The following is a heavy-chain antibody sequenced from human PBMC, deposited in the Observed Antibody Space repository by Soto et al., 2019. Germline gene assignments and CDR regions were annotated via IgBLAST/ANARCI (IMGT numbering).Heavy chain of an antibody. CDR2: ISSSASTI. CDR3: ARVPRVAQYYFEY. Sequence: KPGGSLRLSCAASGFTFSDYYMSWIRQAPGKGLEWVSYISSSASTIFYADSVKGRFTISRDNAKNSLYLQMNSLRADDTALYYCARVPRVAQYYFEYWGQGTLVTVSS. J-gene: IGHJ4*02. CDR1: GFTFSDYY. V-gene: IGHV3-11*01.